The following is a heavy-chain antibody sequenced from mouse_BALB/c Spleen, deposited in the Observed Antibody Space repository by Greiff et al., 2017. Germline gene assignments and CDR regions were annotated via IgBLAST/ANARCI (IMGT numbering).Heavy chain of an antibody. V-gene: IGHV1-67*01. J-gene: IGHJ3*01. CDR2: ISTYNGNT. CDR3: ARECYSGFAY. D-gene: IGHD2-12*01. CDR1: GYTFNDYA. Sequence: QVQLQQSGPEVVRPGVSVKISCKGSGYTFNDYAMHWVKQSHAKSLEWIGVISTYNGNTNYNQKFKGKATLTVDKSSSTAYMHLNSLTSEDSAVYYCARECYSGFAYWGQGTLVTVSA.